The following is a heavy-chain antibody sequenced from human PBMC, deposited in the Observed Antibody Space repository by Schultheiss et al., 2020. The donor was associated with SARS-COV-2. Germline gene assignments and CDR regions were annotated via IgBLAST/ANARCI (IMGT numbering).Heavy chain of an antibody. J-gene: IGHJ4*02. CDR3: AAHPIVVVVAATDY. Sequence: GGSLRLSCAASGFTFSSYGMHWVRQAPGKGLEWVAVIWYDGSNKYYADSVKGRFTISRDNSKNTLYLQMNSLRAEDTALYYCAAHPIVVVVAATDYWGQGTLVTVSS. D-gene: IGHD2-15*01. CDR1: GFTFSSYG. CDR2: IWYDGSNK. V-gene: IGHV3-33*08.